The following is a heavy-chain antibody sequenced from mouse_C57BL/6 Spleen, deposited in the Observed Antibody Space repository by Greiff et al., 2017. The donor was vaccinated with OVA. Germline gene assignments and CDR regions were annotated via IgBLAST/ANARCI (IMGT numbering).Heavy chain of an antibody. CDR1: GYTFTSYW. CDR3: AICGPVVGWYFDV. V-gene: IGHV1-74*01. CDR2: IHPSDSDT. D-gene: IGHD1-1*01. J-gene: IGHJ1*03. Sequence: VQLQQPGAELVKPGASVKVSCKASGYTFTSYWMHWVKQRPGQGLEWIGRIHPSDSDTNYNQKFKGKATLTVDTSSSTAYMQLSSLTSEDLAVYYGAICGPVVGWYFDVWGTGTTVTVSS.